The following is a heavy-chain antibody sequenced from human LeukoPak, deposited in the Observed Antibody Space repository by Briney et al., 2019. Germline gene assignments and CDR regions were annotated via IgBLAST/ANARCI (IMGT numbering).Heavy chain of an antibody. CDR2: ISWISGSI. CDR1: GFTFDDYA. Sequence: PGRSLRLSCAASGFTFDDYAMHWVRQAPGKGLEWVSGISWISGSIGYADSVKGRFTISRDNAKNSLYLQMNSLRAEDTALYYCAKDRNAGYYYGMDVWGQGTTVTVSS. J-gene: IGHJ6*02. V-gene: IGHV3-9*01. CDR3: AKDRNAGYYYGMDV.